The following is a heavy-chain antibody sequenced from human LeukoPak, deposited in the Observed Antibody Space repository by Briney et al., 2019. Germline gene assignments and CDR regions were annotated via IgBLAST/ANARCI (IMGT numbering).Heavy chain of an antibody. CDR2: IYTSGST. CDR1: GGSISRYY. CDR3: ARRSSSSELDP. V-gene: IGHV4-4*09. D-gene: IGHD6-6*01. Sequence: PSETLSLTCTVSGGSISRYYWSWIRQPPGKGLEWIGYIYTSGSTNYNPSLKSRVTISVDTSKNQFSLKLSSVTAADTAVYYCARRSSSSELDPWGQGTLVTVSS. J-gene: IGHJ5*02.